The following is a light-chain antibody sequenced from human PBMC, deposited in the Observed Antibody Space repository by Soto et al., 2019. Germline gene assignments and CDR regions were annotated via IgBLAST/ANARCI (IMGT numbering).Light chain of an antibody. CDR3: QQYNNWPRT. CDR1: QSVSSN. Sequence: EIVMTQSPATLSVSPGERATLSCRASQSVSSNLAWYQQKPGQAPRLLIYDASNRATGIPARFSGSGSGTEFTLTISSLQSEDFAVYYCQQYNNWPRTFGQGTKVDTK. J-gene: IGKJ1*01. CDR2: DAS. V-gene: IGKV3-15*01.